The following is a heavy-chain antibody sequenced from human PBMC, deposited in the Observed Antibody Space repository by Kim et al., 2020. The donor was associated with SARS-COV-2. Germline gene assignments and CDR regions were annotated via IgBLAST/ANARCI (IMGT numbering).Heavy chain of an antibody. V-gene: IGHV4-34*01. CDR3: ARSTTVTTFYYYYYGMDV. J-gene: IGHJ6*02. Sequence: KSRVTISVDTSKNQFSLKLSAVTAAETAVYYCARSTTVTTFYYYYYGMDVWGQGTTVTVSS. D-gene: IGHD4-17*01.